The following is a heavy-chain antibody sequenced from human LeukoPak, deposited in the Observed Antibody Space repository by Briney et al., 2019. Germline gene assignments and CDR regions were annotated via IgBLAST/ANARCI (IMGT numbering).Heavy chain of an antibody. J-gene: IGHJ6*03. CDR3: ARLAPRYYYYYMDV. CDR2: ISGSGGST. CDR1: GFTFSSYA. D-gene: IGHD3-3*02. Sequence: SGGSLRLSCAASGFTFSSYAMSWVRQAPGKGLEWVSAISGSGGSTYYADSVKGRFTISRDNSKNTLYLQMNSLRAEDTAVYYCARLAPRYYYYYMDVWGKGTTVTVSS. V-gene: IGHV3-23*01.